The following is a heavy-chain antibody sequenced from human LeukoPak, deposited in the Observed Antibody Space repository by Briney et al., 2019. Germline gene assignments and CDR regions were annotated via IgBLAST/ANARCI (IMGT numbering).Heavy chain of an antibody. CDR2: FYYTGST. CDR1: GGSLTNYY. Sequence: SETLSLTCTVSGGSLTNYYWSWIRQTPGGGLEWIGYFYYTGSTNYNPSLNPSLKSRVSMSADTSKNQLSLRLTSVTAADTAVYYCARVFYSSGWDGLDYWGQGTLVTVSS. J-gene: IGHJ4*02. V-gene: IGHV4-59*12. D-gene: IGHD6-19*01. CDR3: ARVFYSSGWDGLDY.